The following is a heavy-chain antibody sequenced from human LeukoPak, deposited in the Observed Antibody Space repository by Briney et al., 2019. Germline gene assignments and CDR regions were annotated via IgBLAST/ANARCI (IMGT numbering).Heavy chain of an antibody. D-gene: IGHD2-2*02. CDR3: ANSPTYCSSTSCYINY. J-gene: IGHJ4*02. CDR1: GFTFSSYG. Sequence: GGSLRLSCAASGFTFSSYGMHRVRQAPGKGLEWVAVISDDGSNKYYVDSVKGRFTISRDNSKNTLYLQMNSLRAEDTAVYYCANSPTYCSSTSCYINYWGQGTLVTVSS. CDR2: ISDDGSNK. V-gene: IGHV3-30*18.